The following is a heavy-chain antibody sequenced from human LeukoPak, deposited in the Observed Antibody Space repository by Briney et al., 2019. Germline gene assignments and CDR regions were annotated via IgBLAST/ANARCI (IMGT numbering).Heavy chain of an antibody. D-gene: IGHD1-26*01. J-gene: IGHJ4*02. CDR3: ARDGGSYRHGFDY. V-gene: IGHV1-46*01. CDR2: INPSGGST. CDR1: GYTFTRYS. Sequence: ASVQFSCKLSGYTFTRYSMPLVCKAAGQGLEWIGIINPSGGSTSYAQKFQGRVTMTRDTSTSTVYMELSSLRSEDTAVYYCARDGGSYRHGFDYWGQGTLVTVSS.